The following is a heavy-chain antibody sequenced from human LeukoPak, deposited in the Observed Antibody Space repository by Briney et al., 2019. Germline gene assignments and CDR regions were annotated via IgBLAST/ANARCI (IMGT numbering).Heavy chain of an antibody. D-gene: IGHD3-22*01. CDR1: GFTFSSYA. CDR3: ARDRKWSYYDSSGYPTY. Sequence: GGSLRLSCAASGFTFSSYAMRWVRQAPGKGLEWVAVISYDGSNKYYADSVKGRFTISRDNSKNTLYLQMNSLRAEDTAVYYCARDRKWSYYDSSGYPTYWGQGTLVTVSS. CDR2: ISYDGSNK. V-gene: IGHV3-30-3*01. J-gene: IGHJ4*02.